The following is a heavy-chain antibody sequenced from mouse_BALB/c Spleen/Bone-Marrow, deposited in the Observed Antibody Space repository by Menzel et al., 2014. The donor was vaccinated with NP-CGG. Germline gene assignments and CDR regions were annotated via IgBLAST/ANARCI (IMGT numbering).Heavy chain of an antibody. J-gene: IGHJ4*01. V-gene: IGHV5-6*01. CDR2: ISSGGSYT. CDR1: GFTFSNYG. Sequence: EVHLVESGGDLVKPGGSLKLSCAASGFTFSNYGMSWVRQTPDKRLEWVATISSGGSYTYFPDSVKGRFTMSRDNAKNTLYLQMNSLKSEDAAMYYCARLTPDYAMDYWGQGTSVTVSS. D-gene: IGHD1-3*01. CDR3: ARLTPDYAMDY.